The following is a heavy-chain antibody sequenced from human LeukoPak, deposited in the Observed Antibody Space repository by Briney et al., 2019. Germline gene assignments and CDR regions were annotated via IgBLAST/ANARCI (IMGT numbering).Heavy chain of an antibody. CDR3: ARVRYCSTNRCYDREFDN. J-gene: IGHJ4*02. CDR2: IYYSGST. D-gene: IGHD2-2*01. Sequence: PETLSLTCTVSGGSISSYYWSWIRQPPGKGLEWIGYIYYSGSTNYNPSLKSRVTISVDTSKNQFSLKLNSVTAADTAVYYCARVRYCSTNRCYDREFDNWGQGTLVTVSS. CDR1: GGSISSYY. V-gene: IGHV4-59*01.